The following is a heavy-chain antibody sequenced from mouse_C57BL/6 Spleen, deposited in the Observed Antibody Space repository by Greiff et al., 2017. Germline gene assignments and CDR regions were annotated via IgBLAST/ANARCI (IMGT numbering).Heavy chain of an antibody. V-gene: IGHV1-4*01. CDR2: INPSSGYT. Sequence: QVQLQQSGAELARPGASVKMSCKASGYTFTSYTMHWVKQRPGQGLEWIGYINPSSGYTKYNQKFKDKATLTADKSSSTAYMQLSSLTSEDSAVYYCARGGLLSFDYWGQGTTLTVSS. J-gene: IGHJ2*01. CDR3: ARGGLLSFDY. CDR1: GYTFTSYT. D-gene: IGHD2-3*01.